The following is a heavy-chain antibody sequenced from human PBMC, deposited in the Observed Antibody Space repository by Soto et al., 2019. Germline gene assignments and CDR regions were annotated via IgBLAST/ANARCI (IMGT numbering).Heavy chain of an antibody. CDR2: IYAGDSDT. D-gene: IGHD3-10*01. Sequence: PGESLKISCKGSGYSFTSYWIGWVRQMPGKGLEWMGIIYAGDSDTRYSPSFQGQGTISADTSISTAYLQWSSLKASDTAMYYCARGVLWFGDLLLPYYDYWGQGTLVTVSS. V-gene: IGHV5-51*01. CDR1: GYSFTSYW. CDR3: ARGVLWFGDLLLPYYDY. J-gene: IGHJ4*02.